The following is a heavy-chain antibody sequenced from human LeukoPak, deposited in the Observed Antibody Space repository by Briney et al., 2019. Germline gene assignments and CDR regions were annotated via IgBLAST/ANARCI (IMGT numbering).Heavy chain of an antibody. J-gene: IGHJ4*02. V-gene: IGHV1-2*02. CDR2: INPNSGGT. CDR1: GYTFTGYY. Sequence: ASVKVSCKASGYTFTGYYMHWVRQAPGQGLEWMGWINPNSGGTNYAQKFQGRVTMTRDTSISTAYMELSRVRSDDTAVYYCARVLVAVAGYYFDYWGQGTLVTVSS. CDR3: ARVLVAVAGYYFDY. D-gene: IGHD6-19*01.